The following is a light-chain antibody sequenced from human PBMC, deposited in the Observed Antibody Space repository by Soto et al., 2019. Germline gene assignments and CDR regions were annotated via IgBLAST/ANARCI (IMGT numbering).Light chain of an antibody. J-gene: IGKJ1*01. Sequence: DIQMTQSPSTLSASVGDRVSITCRASQSISRQLAWYQQKPGKAPNLLIYQASNLETGVPSRFTGSGSGTEFALTISSLQPDNFATYYCLQYQSYWTFGQGTKVEVK. V-gene: IGKV1-5*03. CDR3: LQYQSYWT. CDR2: QAS. CDR1: QSISRQ.